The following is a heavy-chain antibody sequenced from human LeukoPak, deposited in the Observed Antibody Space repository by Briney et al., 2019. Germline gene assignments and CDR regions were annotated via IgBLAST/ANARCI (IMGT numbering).Heavy chain of an antibody. V-gene: IGHV1-18*01. CDR2: ISAYNGNT. Sequence: ASVKVSCKASGYTFTSYGISWVRQAPGQGLEWMGWISAYNGNTNYAQKLQGRVTMTTDTSTSTAYMELRSLRSDDTAVYYCVRPMGYYDSSGYYPDSGAFDIWGQGTMVTVSS. CDR1: GYTFTSYG. CDR3: VRPMGYYDSSGYYPDSGAFDI. D-gene: IGHD3-22*01. J-gene: IGHJ3*02.